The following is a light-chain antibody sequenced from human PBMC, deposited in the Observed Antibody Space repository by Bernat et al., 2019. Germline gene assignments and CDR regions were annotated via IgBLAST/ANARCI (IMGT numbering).Light chain of an antibody. CDR1: SSNIGSDT. J-gene: IGLJ1*01. CDR2: STN. Sequence: QSVLTQPPSVSATPGQRVTISCSGSSSNIGSDTVNWYHQVPGTAPKPLIYSTNRRPSGVPDRFSGSMSGTSASLASSGLQSEDEGDYYCASWDSSLKGYVFGTGTKVTVL. V-gene: IGLV1-44*01. CDR3: ASWDSSLKGYV.